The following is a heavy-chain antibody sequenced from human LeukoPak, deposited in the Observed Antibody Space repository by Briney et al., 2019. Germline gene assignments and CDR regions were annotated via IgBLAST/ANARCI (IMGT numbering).Heavy chain of an antibody. Sequence: GGSLRLSCAASGFTFSGSAMHWVRQASGKGLEWVGRIRSKANSYATAYAASVKGRFTISRDDSKNTAYLQMNSLKTEDTAVYYRTRRVSSGYDRGQGTLVTVSS. V-gene: IGHV3-73*01. J-gene: IGHJ4*02. D-gene: IGHD3-22*01. CDR2: IRSKANSYAT. CDR1: GFTFSGSA. CDR3: TRRVSSGYD.